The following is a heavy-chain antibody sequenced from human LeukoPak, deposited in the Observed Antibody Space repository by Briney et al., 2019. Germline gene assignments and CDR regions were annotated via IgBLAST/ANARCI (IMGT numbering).Heavy chain of an antibody. V-gene: IGHV3-21*01. CDR3: ARDHRGSNY. D-gene: IGHD3-10*01. Sequence: PGGSLRLSCAASGFTFSSYSMNSVRQAPGKGLEWVSSISSSSSYIYYADSVKGRFTISRDNAKNSLYLQMNSLRAEETAVCYCARDHRGSNYGGQGTLVTVSA. CDR2: ISSSSSYI. CDR1: GFTFSSYS. J-gene: IGHJ4*02.